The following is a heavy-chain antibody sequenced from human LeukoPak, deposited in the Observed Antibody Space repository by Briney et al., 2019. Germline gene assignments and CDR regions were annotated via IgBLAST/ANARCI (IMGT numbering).Heavy chain of an antibody. Sequence: SETLSLTCAVYGGSFSGYYWSWVRQPPGKGLEWIGEINHSGSTNYNPSLKSRVTISVDTSKNQLSLKLSSVTAADTAVYYCARGDPRSGYGSWGQGTLVTVSS. CDR2: INHSGST. J-gene: IGHJ4*02. V-gene: IGHV4-34*01. D-gene: IGHD5-12*01. CDR3: ARGDPRSGYGS. CDR1: GGSFSGYY.